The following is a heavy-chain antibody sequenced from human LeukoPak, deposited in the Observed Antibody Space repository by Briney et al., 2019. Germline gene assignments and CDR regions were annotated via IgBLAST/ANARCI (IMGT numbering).Heavy chain of an antibody. Sequence: PGGSLRLSCAASGFTFSSYAMNWVRPAPGKGLERGSYLSSRGNTIYHAASVKGRFTIPRDKAKNSLYLQMNSLRVEDTAVYYCASSYSNSPFRDWGQGTLVTVSS. D-gene: IGHD4-11*01. CDR1: GFTFSSYA. CDR2: LSSRGNTI. CDR3: ASSYSNSPFRD. V-gene: IGHV3-48*03. J-gene: IGHJ4*02.